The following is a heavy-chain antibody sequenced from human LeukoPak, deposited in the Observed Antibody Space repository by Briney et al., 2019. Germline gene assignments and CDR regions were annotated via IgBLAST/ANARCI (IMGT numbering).Heavy chain of an antibody. Sequence: PSETLSLTCTVSGGSISSDYWSWIRQPAGKGLEWIGRIGRIYTSGSTNYNPSLKSRVTMSVDTSKNQFSLKLSSVTAADTAVYYCARGGVFMAASSFDYWGQGTLVTVSS. CDR2: IYTSGST. V-gene: IGHV4-4*07. J-gene: IGHJ4*02. D-gene: IGHD6-6*01. CDR1: GGSISSDY. CDR3: ARGGVFMAASSFDY.